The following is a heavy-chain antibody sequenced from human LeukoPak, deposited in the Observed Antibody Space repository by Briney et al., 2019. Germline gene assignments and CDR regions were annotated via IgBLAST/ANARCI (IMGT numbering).Heavy chain of an antibody. CDR2: IHPSGML. Sequence: SETLSLTCTVSGASFNSDDQYWNWIRQSPGKGLEWIGSIHPSGMLYNNPSLESRVTMSRGTSKNQFSLNLNSVTAADTAVYFCSRGLDSRKLGYWGRGILVTVSS. CDR3: SRGLDSRKLGY. CDR1: GASFNSDDQY. V-gene: IGHV4-31*03. J-gene: IGHJ4*02. D-gene: IGHD3-22*01.